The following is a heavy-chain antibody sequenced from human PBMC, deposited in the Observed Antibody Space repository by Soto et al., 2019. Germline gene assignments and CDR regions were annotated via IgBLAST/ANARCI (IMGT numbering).Heavy chain of an antibody. V-gene: IGHV3-23*01. Sequence: GGSLRLSCAASGFPLSDYVVTWVPQAPGKGLERVSGISGSIGHTYYADSGKGRFTISRDSSKNTVYLQMNSLRAEDTAVYYCAREVIGARRGPDNWGQGTLVTVSS. CDR2: ISGSIGHT. CDR1: GFPLSDYV. J-gene: IGHJ4*02. CDR3: AREVIGARRGPDN. D-gene: IGHD6-6*01.